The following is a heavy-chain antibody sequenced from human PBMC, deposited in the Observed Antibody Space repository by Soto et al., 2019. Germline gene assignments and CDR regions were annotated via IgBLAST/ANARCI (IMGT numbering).Heavy chain of an antibody. Sequence: QVQLVESGGGVVQPGRSLRLSCAASGFPFTTYGMHWVREGPGKGLEWVAVISYDGSNKYYADSVKGRFTISRDNSKNTLYLQMNSLRPEDTAVYYCVGGQYYFDYRGQGTLVTVSS. V-gene: IGHV3-30*03. CDR3: VGGQYYFDY. J-gene: IGHJ4*02. D-gene: IGHD3-10*01. CDR1: GFPFTTYG. CDR2: ISYDGSNK.